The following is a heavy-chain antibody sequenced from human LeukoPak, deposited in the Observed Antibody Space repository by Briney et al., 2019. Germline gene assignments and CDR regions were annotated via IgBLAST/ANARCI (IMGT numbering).Heavy chain of an antibody. J-gene: IGHJ6*03. V-gene: IGHV1-2*02. Sequence: ASVKVSCKASGYTFTGYYIHWVRQAPGQGLEWLGWINPNSGGTNYAQNFQGRVTMTRDTSISTAYMELSSMRSEDTAVYYCARVRIQLYYYYMDVWGKGTTVTVSS. CDR2: INPNSGGT. D-gene: IGHD5-18*01. CDR1: GYTFTGYY. CDR3: ARVRIQLYYYYMDV.